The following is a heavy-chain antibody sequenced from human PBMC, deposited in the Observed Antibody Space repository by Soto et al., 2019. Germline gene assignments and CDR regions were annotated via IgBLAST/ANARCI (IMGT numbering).Heavy chain of an antibody. J-gene: IGHJ5*02. D-gene: IGHD3-3*01. Sequence: SVKVSCKASGGTFSSYTISWVRQAPGQGLEWMGGIIPIFGTANYAQKFQGRVTITADESTSTAYMELSSLRSEDTAVYYCASWYYDVWSGYSTHYNWFDPWGQGTLVPVAS. V-gene: IGHV1-69*13. CDR1: GGTFSSYT. CDR2: IIPIFGTA. CDR3: ASWYYDVWSGYSTHYNWFDP.